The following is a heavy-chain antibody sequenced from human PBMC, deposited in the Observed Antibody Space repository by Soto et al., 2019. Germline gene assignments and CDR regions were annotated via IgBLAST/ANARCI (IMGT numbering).Heavy chain of an antibody. V-gene: IGHV3-23*01. CDR3: AKLTPQGCSSTSCYIYFDY. J-gene: IGHJ4*02. D-gene: IGHD2-2*02. CDR2: ISGSGGST. CDR1: GFTFSSYA. Sequence: GGSLRLSCAASGFTFSSYAMSWVRQAPGKGLEWVSAISGSGGSTYYADSVKGRFTISRDNSKNTLYLQMNSLRAEDTAVYYCAKLTPQGCSSTSCYIYFDYWGQGTLVTVSS.